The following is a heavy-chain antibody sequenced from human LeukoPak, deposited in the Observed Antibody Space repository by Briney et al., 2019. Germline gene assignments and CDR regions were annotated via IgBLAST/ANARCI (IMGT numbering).Heavy chain of an antibody. Sequence: GGSLKLSCAASGFTFSNAWMNWVRQAPGKGPEWVGRIKSKTDGGTTDYAAPVKGRFTISRDDSKNTLYLQMNSLKTEDTAVYYCTTDRNGIAVAGTYYYYGMDVWGQGTTVTVSS. CDR3: TTDRNGIAVAGTYYYYGMDV. D-gene: IGHD6-19*01. V-gene: IGHV3-15*07. J-gene: IGHJ6*02. CDR2: IKSKTDGGTT. CDR1: GFTFSNAW.